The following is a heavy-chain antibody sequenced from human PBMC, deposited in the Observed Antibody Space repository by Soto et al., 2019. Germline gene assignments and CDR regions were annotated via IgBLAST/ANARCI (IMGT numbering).Heavy chain of an antibody. CDR2: ISYDGNVA. CDR1: GFTFSSYG. Sequence: QVQLVESGGGVVQPGRSLRLSCAASGFTFSSYGMHWVRQAPCNGLEWVTVISYDGNVAYYADSVKGGFTISRDNSKNTQYLQMNSLRTEDTAMYYCAKEGPITNWYFDYWGQGTLVTGCS. CDR3: AKEGPITNWYFDY. J-gene: IGHJ4*02. V-gene: IGHV3-30*18. D-gene: IGHD1-1*01.